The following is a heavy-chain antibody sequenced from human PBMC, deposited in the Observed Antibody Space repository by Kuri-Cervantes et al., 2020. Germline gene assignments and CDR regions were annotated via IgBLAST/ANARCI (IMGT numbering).Heavy chain of an antibody. D-gene: IGHD7-27*01. Sequence: GESLKISCAASGFTFSGYWMHWVRQAPGKGLVWVSRIDSDGRSTNYADSVKGRFTVSRDNSKSTVHLQMNGLRGEDTAIYYCAKPRLEDWGTPLYYFDSWGQGTLVTVSS. J-gene: IGHJ4*02. V-gene: IGHV3-74*01. CDR1: GFTFSGYW. CDR3: AKPRLEDWGTPLYYFDS. CDR2: IDSDGRST.